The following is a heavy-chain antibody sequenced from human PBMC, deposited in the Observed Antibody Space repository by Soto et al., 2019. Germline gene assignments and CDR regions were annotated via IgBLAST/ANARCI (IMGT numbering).Heavy chain of an antibody. Sequence: SVNVYCKASGYTFTSYGISWVRQAPVQGLEWMGWISAYNGNTNYAQKLQGRVTMTTDTYTSTAYMELRSLRSDDTAVYYCARGYCSSTSCSPLYGMDVWGQGTPVNISS. D-gene: IGHD2-2*01. CDR1: GYTFTSYG. CDR2: ISAYNGNT. V-gene: IGHV1-18*01. J-gene: IGHJ6*02. CDR3: ARGYCSSTSCSPLYGMDV.